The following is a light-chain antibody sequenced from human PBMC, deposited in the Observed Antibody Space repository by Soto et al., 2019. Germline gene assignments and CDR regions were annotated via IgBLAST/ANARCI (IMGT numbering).Light chain of an antibody. CDR1: ESGISSY. CDR2: GAS. Sequence: EIVLTQSPGTLSLSAGERSTLXXXXXESGISSYLAWYQQKPGQAPRLLIYGASSRATGIPDRFSGSGSGTDFTLTISRLEPEDFAVYYCQQYGSSPPLSFGGGTKVDI. J-gene: IGKJ4*01. V-gene: IGKV3-20*01. CDR3: QQYGSSPPLS.